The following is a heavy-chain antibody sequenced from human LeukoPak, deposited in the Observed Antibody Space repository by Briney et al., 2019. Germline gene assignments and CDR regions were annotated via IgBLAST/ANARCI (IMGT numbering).Heavy chain of an antibody. Sequence: GGSLRLSCAASGVTFSNYDMHWVRQATGKGLEWVSAIGTAGDTYYADSVKGRFTISRDNSKNTLYLQMNSLRAEDTAVYYCAKQVTGNHVFDYWGQGTLVTVSS. CDR3: AKQVTGNHVFDY. V-gene: IGHV3-13*01. D-gene: IGHD1-14*01. J-gene: IGHJ4*02. CDR1: GVTFSNYD. CDR2: IGTAGDT.